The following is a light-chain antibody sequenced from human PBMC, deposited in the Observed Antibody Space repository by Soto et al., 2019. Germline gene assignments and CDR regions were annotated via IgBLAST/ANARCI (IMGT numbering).Light chain of an antibody. CDR1: QSISSSY. CDR3: QQYDNLPLT. CDR2: GAS. Sequence: EIVLTQSPGTLSLSPGKSATLSCRASQSISSSYLAWYQQRPGQAPRLLIYGASSRATGIPDRFSGSGSGTEFTLTISRLEPEDIATYYCQQYDNLPLTFGGGNKVDIK. V-gene: IGKV3-20*01. J-gene: IGKJ4*01.